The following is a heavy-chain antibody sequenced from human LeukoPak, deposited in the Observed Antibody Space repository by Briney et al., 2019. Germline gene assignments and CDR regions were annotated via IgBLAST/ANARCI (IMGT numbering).Heavy chain of an antibody. V-gene: IGHV1-46*01. D-gene: IGHD6-19*01. Sequence: GASVKVSCKASGYTFTSYYMHWVRQAPGQGLEWMGIINPSGGSTSYAQKFQGRLTLTADASTSTAYMELRGLRSDDTAVYYCARDPSNTSGWYIWFGFWGQGTLVTVSS. CDR2: INPSGGST. J-gene: IGHJ5*01. CDR1: GYTFTSYY. CDR3: ARDPSNTSGWYIWFGF.